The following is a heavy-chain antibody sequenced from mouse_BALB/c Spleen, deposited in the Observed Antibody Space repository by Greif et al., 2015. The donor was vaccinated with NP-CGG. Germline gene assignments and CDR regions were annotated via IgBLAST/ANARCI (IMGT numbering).Heavy chain of an antibody. CDR3: ARGGRYDAMDY. CDR1: GYTFTSYW. J-gene: IGHJ4*01. Sequence: VQLQQSGAELVKPGASVKLSCKASGYTFTSYWMHWVKQRPGQGLEWIGEINPSNGRTNYNEKFKSKATLTVDKSSSTAYMQLSSLTSEDSAVYYCARGGRYDAMDYWGQGTSVTVSS. CDR2: INPSNGRT. V-gene: IGHV1S81*02.